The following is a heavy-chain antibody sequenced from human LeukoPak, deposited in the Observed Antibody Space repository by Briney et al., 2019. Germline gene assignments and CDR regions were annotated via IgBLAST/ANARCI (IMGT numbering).Heavy chain of an antibody. D-gene: IGHD2/OR15-2a*01. CDR1: GFTFSSYW. J-gene: IGHJ1*01. V-gene: IGHV3-74*01. CDR3: AKDVI. CDR2: IDSDGSGT. Sequence: GGSLRLSCAASGFTFSSYWMHWVRQAPGKGLVWVSRIDSDGSGTVYADSVKGRFTISRDNSRNTLYLQMNSLRAEDTAVYYCAKDVIWGQGTLVTVSS.